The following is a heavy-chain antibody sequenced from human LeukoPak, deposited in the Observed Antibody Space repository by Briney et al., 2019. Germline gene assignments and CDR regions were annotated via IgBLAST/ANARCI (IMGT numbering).Heavy chain of an antibody. Sequence: SETLSLTCSVFGDSISSGGYYWTWLRQPAGKGLEWIGRIYIGESANYNSSLKSRVTILVDTSKNQFSLKLSSVTAADTAMYFCARSRERICSNPPCYVDLQATWGQGTLVTVSP. J-gene: IGHJ4*02. D-gene: IGHD2-2*01. V-gene: IGHV4-61*02. CDR2: IYIGESA. CDR3: ARSRERICSNPPCYVDLQAT. CDR1: GDSISSGGYY.